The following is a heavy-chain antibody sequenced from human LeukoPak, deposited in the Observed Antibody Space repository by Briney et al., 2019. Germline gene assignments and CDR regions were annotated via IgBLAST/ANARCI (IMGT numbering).Heavy chain of an antibody. CDR2: INHSGST. Sequence: SETLSLTCAVYGGSFSGYYWSWIRQPPGKGPEWIGEINHSGSTNYNPSLKSRVTISVDTSKNQFSLKLSSVTAADTAVYYCARGGGSLHTYYYYYMDVWGKGTTVTVSS. CDR3: ARGGGSLHTYYYYYMDV. J-gene: IGHJ6*03. V-gene: IGHV4-34*01. D-gene: IGHD3-10*01. CDR1: GGSFSGYY.